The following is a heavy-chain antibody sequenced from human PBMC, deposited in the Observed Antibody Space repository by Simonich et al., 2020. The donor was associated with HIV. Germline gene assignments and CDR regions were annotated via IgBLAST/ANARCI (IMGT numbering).Heavy chain of an antibody. CDR2: INHSGST. CDR3: ARLTAGGLGEYFQH. J-gene: IGHJ1*01. D-gene: IGHD6-13*01. CDR1: GGSFSGDY. Sequence: QVQLQQWGAGLLKPSETLSLTCAVYGGSFSGDYWRWIRQPPGKGLEWIGEINHSGSTNYNPSLKSRVTISVDTSKNQFSLKLSSVTAADTAVYYCARLTAGGLGEYFQHWGQGTLVTVSS. V-gene: IGHV4-34*01.